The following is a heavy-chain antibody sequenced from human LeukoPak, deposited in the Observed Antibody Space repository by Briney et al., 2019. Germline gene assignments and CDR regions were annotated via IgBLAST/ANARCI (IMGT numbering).Heavy chain of an antibody. CDR2: IYTSGST. Sequence: SETLSLTCTVSGGSISSYYWSWIRQPAGKGLEWIGRIYTSGSTNYNPSLKSRVTMSVDTSKNQFSLKLSSVTAADTAAYYCARPGGFGSPPVFDIWGQGTMVTVSS. CDR1: GGSISSYY. J-gene: IGHJ3*02. D-gene: IGHD3-10*01. CDR3: ARPGGFGSPPVFDI. V-gene: IGHV4-4*07.